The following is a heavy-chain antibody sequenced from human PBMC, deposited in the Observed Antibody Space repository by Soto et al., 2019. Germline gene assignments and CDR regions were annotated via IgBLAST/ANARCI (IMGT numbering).Heavy chain of an antibody. CDR1: GFTFTSSA. CDR2: IVVGSGNT. D-gene: IGHD3-10*01. CDR3: AAELRTMVRGVIPAFDY. Sequence: SVKVSFKASGFTFTSSAVQWVRQARGQRLEWIGWIVVGSGNTNYAQKFQERVTITRDMSTSTAYMELSSLRSEDTAVYYCAAELRTMVRGVIPAFDYWGQGTLVTVSS. V-gene: IGHV1-58*01. J-gene: IGHJ4*02.